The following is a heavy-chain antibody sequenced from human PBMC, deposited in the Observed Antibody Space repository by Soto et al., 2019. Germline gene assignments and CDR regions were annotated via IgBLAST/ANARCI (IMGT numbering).Heavy chain of an antibody. CDR3: GREPTLRGYYGSGSLWGMDV. J-gene: IGHJ6*02. V-gene: IGHV3-21*01. Sequence: EVQLMESGGGLVKPGGSLTLSCAASGFTFSSYSMSWVRQAPGKGLEWVSSISSSGSYIYYADSVKGRFTISRDTAKNALCLQMMSLRAEETAVYYCGREPTLRGYYGSGSLWGMDVWGQGTTVTVSS. CDR2: ISSSGSYI. CDR1: GFTFSSYS. D-gene: IGHD3-10*01.